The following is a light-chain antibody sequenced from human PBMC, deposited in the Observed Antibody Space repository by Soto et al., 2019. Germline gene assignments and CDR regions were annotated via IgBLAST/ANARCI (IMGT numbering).Light chain of an antibody. CDR1: QGVTSTY. Sequence: EIVLAQSPGTLSLPPGERATLSCRASQGVTSTYVAWVQQKPGQAPRLLIFGASNRATGIPDRFSGSGSGTDFTLTISRLEPEDFVVYYCQQYGSSPPLTFGGGTKVDIK. CDR2: GAS. J-gene: IGKJ4*01. CDR3: QQYGSSPPLT. V-gene: IGKV3-20*01.